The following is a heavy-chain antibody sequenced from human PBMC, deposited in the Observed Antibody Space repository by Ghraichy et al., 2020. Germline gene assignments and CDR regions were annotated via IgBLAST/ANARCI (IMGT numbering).Heavy chain of an antibody. J-gene: IGHJ4*02. CDR2: INDDGKET. CDR3: ARDPSYGALDY. CDR1: GFPFNKFW. D-gene: IGHD4-17*01. V-gene: IGHV3-7*03. Sequence: LSLTCAASGFPFNKFWMTWVRQAPGKGLEWVANINDDGKETYYVDSVKGRFTISRDNAKYSLYLQMNSLRREDMAVYFCARDPSYGALDYWGQGTLVTVSS.